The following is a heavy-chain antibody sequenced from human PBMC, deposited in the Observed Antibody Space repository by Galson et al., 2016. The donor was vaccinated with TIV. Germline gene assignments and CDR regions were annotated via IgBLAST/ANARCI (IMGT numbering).Heavy chain of an antibody. CDR2: IQQYGTDK. V-gene: IGHV3-7*01. Sequence: SLRLSCAASGFTFDSYWMSWVRQAPGKGLEWVANIQQYGTDKFYVNSVKGRFTISRDNAKNSLYLQMNSMRAEDTALYFCARDYGEWSGWEFDPRGQGTVVTVSS. CDR3: ARDYGEWSGWEFDP. CDR1: GFTFDSYW. J-gene: IGHJ5*02. D-gene: IGHD3-3*01.